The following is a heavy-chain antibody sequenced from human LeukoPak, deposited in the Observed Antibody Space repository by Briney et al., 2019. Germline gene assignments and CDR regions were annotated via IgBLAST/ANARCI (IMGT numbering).Heavy chain of an antibody. V-gene: IGHV3-7*04. CDR3: ARGRSFNAGWSRGADY. D-gene: IGHD6-19*01. J-gene: IGHJ4*02. CDR1: GLIFTNYF. CDR2: ISQDGSEK. Sequence: PGGSLRLSCAASGLIFTNYFMNWVRQAPGQGLEWVATISQDGSEKYYVGSVKGRFTISRDNAKASLYLRMNTLRAEDTAVYYCARGRSFNAGWSRGADYWGQGTLVTVSS.